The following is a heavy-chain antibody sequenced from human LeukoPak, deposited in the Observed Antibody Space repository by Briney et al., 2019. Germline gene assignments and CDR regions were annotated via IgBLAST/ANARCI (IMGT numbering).Heavy chain of an antibody. CDR2: IYSGGST. J-gene: IGHJ4*02. V-gene: IGHV3-66*02. CDR1: EFTVSSNY. D-gene: IGHD3-10*01. Sequence: GGSLRLSCAASEFTVSSNYMSWVRQAPGKGLEWVSVIYSGGSTYYADSVEGRFTISRDNSENTLYLQMNSLRAEDTAVYYCARDAMYYYGSGRYNWGQGTLVTVSS. CDR3: ARDAMYYYGSGRYN.